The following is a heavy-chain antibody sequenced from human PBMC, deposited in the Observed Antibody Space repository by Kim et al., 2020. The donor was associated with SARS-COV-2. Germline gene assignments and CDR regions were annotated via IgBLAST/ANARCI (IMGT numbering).Heavy chain of an antibody. CDR3: ARSGGEVGAAAGPRYENWFDP. J-gene: IGHJ5*02. CDR2: TYYRSKWYN. V-gene: IGHV6-1*01. Sequence: SQTLSLTCAISGDSVSSNSAAWNWIRQSPSRGLEWLGRTYYRSKWYNDYAVSVKSRITINPDTSKNQFSLQLNSVTPEDTAVYYCARSGGEVGAAAGPRYENWFDPWGQGTLVTVSS. CDR1: GDSVSSNSAA. D-gene: IGHD6-13*01.